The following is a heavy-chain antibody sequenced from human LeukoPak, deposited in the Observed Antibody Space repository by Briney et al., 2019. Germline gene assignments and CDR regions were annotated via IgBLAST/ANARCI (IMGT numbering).Heavy chain of an antibody. CDR1: GFTFSNYW. CDR2: IKQDGSEK. CDR3: ARDFGYNWSDGAYFDY. V-gene: IGHV3-7*01. J-gene: IGHJ4*02. D-gene: IGHD1-20*01. Sequence: GGSLRLSCAASGFTFSNYWMIWVRQAPGKGLEWVANIKQDGSEKYYVDSVRGRFTISRDNAKNSLYLQMNSLRAEDTAVYYCARDFGYNWSDGAYFDYWGQGTLVTVSS.